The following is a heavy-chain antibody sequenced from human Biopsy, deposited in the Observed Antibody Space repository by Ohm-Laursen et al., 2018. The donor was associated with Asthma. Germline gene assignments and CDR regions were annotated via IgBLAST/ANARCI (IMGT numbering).Heavy chain of an antibody. CDR3: VKDIRLQLWGFDS. J-gene: IGHJ4*02. CDR2: ISKDASTQ. Sequence: SLRLSCAASGFSFSNFAIHWVRQAPAKGLEWVGVISKDASTQDYADSVKGRFTISRDNAKNSLYLQMNSLRGADTALYYCVKDIRLQLWGFDSWGQGTLVTVSS. CDR1: GFSFSNFA. D-gene: IGHD6-13*01. V-gene: IGHV3-30*18.